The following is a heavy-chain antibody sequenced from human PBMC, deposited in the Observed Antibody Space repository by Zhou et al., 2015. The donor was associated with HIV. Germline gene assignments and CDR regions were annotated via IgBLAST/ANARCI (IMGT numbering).Heavy chain of an antibody. J-gene: IGHJ5*02. Sequence: QVQLVQSGAEVKKPGSSVKVSCKASGGTFSSYAISWVRQAPGQGLEWMGGIIPIFGTANYAQKFQGRVTITADESTSTAYMELSSLRSEDTAVYYCARSQPFHIVVVTATYNWFDPWGQGTLVTVSS. CDR2: IIPIFGTA. CDR1: GGTFSSYA. V-gene: IGHV1-69*01. D-gene: IGHD2-21*02. CDR3: ARSQPFHIVVVTATYNWFDP.